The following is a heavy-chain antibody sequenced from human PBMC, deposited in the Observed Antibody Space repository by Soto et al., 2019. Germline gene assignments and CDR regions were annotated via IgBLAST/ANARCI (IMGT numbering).Heavy chain of an antibody. J-gene: IGHJ4*01. D-gene: IGHD4-4*01. CDR3: AGGPPYSTLDY. CDR2: TYSGGST. CDR1: GFTVSRNY. V-gene: IGHV3-53*01. Sequence: EVQLVESGGGLIQPGGSLRLSCAASGFTVSRNYMSWVRQAPGKGLEWVAVTYSGGSTYYADSVKGRSTISRDNSKNTLKLQMNGLRAEETAGYCGAGGPPYSTLDYWGQGTLVTVSS.